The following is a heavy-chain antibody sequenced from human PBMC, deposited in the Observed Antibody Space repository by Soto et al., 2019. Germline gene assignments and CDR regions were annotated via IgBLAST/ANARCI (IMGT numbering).Heavy chain of an antibody. V-gene: IGHV3-23*01. D-gene: IGHD2-2*01. Sequence: GSLRLSCAASGFTFSSYAMSWVRQAPGKGLEWVSAISGSGGSTYYADSVKGRFTISRDNSKNTLYLQMNSLRAEDTAVYYCAKDRECSSTSCLIDYWGQGTLVTVSS. CDR3: AKDRECSSTSCLIDY. CDR2: ISGSGGST. CDR1: GFTFSSYA. J-gene: IGHJ4*02.